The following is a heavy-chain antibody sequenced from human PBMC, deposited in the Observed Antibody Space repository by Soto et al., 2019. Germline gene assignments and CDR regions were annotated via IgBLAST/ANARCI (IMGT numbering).Heavy chain of an antibody. CDR2: VNPDNGNT. V-gene: IGHV1-3*01. J-gene: IGHJ5*02. D-gene: IGHD2-15*01. CDR1: GYTFTRYT. CDR3: ARGIATGQPDP. Sequence: QVQLVQSGAEVKKPGASVKISCKASGYTFTRYTMNWVRQAPGQRLEWMGWVNPDNGNTKSSQKFQDRVIITRDTSASPAYMDLSSLRSEDTAVYYCARGIATGQPDPWGQGTLVTVSS.